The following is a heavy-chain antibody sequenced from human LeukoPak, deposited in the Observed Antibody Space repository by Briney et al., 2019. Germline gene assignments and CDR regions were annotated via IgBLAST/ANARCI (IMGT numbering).Heavy chain of an antibody. Sequence: PGGSLRLSCAASGFTFRSYWMHWVRQAPGKGLEWVSRIKTDGSSASYADSVKGRFTISRDNAKNTLYLQMSSLRAEDTAVYYCATYTTSGVDSMQDYWGRGTLVTVSP. CDR3: ATYTTSGVDSMQDY. D-gene: IGHD3-3*01. V-gene: IGHV3-74*01. CDR2: IKTDGSSA. J-gene: IGHJ4*02. CDR1: GFTFRSYW.